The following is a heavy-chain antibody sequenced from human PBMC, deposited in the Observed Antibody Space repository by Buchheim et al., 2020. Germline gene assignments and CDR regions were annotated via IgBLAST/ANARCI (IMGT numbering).Heavy chain of an antibody. D-gene: IGHD5-18*01. Sequence: QVQLVQSGAEVKKPGASVKFSCKASGYTFTGYYMHWVRQAPGQGLEWMGWINPNSGGPNYAQTFQGWVTMTRETPISTAYMELSRLRSDDTAVYYCARDKKRYSYGYYYYYGMDVWGQGTT. CDR1: GYTFTGYY. CDR2: INPNSGGP. CDR3: ARDKKRYSYGYYYYYGMDV. V-gene: IGHV1-2*04. J-gene: IGHJ6*02.